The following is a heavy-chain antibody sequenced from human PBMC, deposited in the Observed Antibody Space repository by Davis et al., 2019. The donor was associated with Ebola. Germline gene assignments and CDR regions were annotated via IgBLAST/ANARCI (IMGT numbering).Heavy chain of an antibody. CDR3: ARGGTTFDS. CDR1: GGSISSYY. V-gene: IGHV4-59*01. D-gene: IGHD1-26*01. CDR2: IYYSGST. J-gene: IGHJ4*01. Sequence: PSETLSLTCTVSGGSISSYYWSWIRQPPGKGLEWIGYIYYSGSTNYNPSLKSRVTILVDTSKSQFSLRLTSVTAADTAVYYCARGGTTFDSWGQGTLVTVSS.